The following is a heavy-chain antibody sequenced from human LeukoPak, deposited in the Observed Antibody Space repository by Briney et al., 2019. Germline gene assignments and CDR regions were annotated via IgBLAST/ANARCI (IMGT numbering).Heavy chain of an antibody. J-gene: IGHJ3*02. CDR1: GGSISSGGYY. CDR2: IYYSGST. V-gene: IGHV4-39*01. Sequence: SETLPLTCTVSGGSISSGGYYWSWIRQPPGKGLEWIGSIYYSGSTYYNPSLKSRVTISVDTSKNQFSLRLSSVTAADTAVYYCARRGHRVPTTTGAFDIWGQGTMVTVSS. D-gene: IGHD1-14*01. CDR3: ARRGHRVPTTTGAFDI.